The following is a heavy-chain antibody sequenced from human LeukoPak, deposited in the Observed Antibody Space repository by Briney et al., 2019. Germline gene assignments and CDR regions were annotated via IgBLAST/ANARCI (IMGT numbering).Heavy chain of an antibody. CDR1: GYTFTSYG. CDR2: ISAYNGNT. D-gene: IGHD3-9*01. V-gene: IGHV1-18*01. J-gene: IGHJ4*02. CDR3: ARGGRVRFYDILTGYYTPADY. Sequence: VASVKVSCKASGYTFTSYGISWVRQAPGQGLEWMGWISAYNGNTNYAQKLQGRVTMTRNTSISTAYMELSSLRSEDTAVYYCARGGRVRFYDILTGYYTPADYWGQGTLVAVSS.